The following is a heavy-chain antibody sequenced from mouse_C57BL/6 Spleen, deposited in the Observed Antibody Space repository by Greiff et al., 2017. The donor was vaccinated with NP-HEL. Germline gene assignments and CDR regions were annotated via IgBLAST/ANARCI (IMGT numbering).Heavy chain of an antibody. CDR3: ATGEGYAMDY. CDR2: ISDGGSYT. CDR1: GFTFSSYA. J-gene: IGHJ4*01. Sequence: EVKLMESGGGLVKPGGSLKLSCAASGFTFSSYAMSWVRQTPEKRLEWVATISDGGSYTYYPDNVKGRFTISRDNAKNNLYLQMSHLKSEDTAMYYCATGEGYAMDYWGQGTSVTVSS. V-gene: IGHV5-4*03.